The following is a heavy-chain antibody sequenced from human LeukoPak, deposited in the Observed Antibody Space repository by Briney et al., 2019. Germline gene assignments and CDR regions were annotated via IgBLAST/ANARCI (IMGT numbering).Heavy chain of an antibody. Sequence: ASVKVSCKASGYTFTSYDINWVRQATGQGLEWMGWMNPNSGNTGYAQKFQGRVTMTRNTSISTAYMELSSLRSEDTAVYYCARAGYCSSTSCPYYYYYYMDVWGKGTTVTVSS. CDR1: GYTFTSYD. CDR3: ARAGYCSSTSCPYYYYYYMDV. V-gene: IGHV1-8*01. CDR2: MNPNSGNT. D-gene: IGHD2-2*01. J-gene: IGHJ6*03.